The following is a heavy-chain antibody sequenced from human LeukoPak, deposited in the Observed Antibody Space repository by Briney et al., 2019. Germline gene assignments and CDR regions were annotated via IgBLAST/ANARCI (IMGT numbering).Heavy chain of an antibody. CDR3: AKVTVVVVAATPSDH. CDR2: IRYDGSNK. D-gene: IGHD2-15*01. CDR1: GFTFSSYG. V-gene: IGHV3-30*02. Sequence: PGGSLRLSRAASGFTFSSYGMHWVRQAPGKGLEWVAFIRYDGSNKYYADSVKGRFTISRDNSKNTLYLQMNSLRAEDTAVYYCAKVTVVVVAATPSDHWGQGTLVTVSS. J-gene: IGHJ4*02.